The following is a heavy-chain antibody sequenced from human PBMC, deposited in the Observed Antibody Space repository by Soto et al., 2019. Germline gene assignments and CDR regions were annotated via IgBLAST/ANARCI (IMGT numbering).Heavy chain of an antibody. CDR1: GDTFSSYG. D-gene: IGHD6-19*01. Sequence: SVKVSCKASGDTFSSYGISWVRQAPGQGLEFMGGIIPKFGTTNYAQKFRGRVTITADESTSSAYMEVSSLRSEDTAVYYCARASGRGWYNWCDPWGQGTLVTVSS. CDR3: ARASGRGWYNWCDP. V-gene: IGHV1-69*13. CDR2: IIPKFGTT. J-gene: IGHJ5*02.